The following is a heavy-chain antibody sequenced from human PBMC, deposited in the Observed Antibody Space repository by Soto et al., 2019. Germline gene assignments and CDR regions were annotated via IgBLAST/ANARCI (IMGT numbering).Heavy chain of an antibody. CDR2: IQSGGPT. J-gene: IGHJ6*04. Sequence: EVQLVESGGGLVQPGGSLRLSCAASGFTVSSQYMSWVRQAPGKGLEWVSLIQSGGPTYYADSVKGRFTISRDTSENTVHLQMDSLRAEDTAVYYCARDDVLCDGGRCYGVPLDVCGKGTTVTVSS. V-gene: IGHV3-66*01. CDR1: GFTVSSQY. D-gene: IGHD2-15*01. CDR3: ARDDVLCDGGRCYGVPLDV.